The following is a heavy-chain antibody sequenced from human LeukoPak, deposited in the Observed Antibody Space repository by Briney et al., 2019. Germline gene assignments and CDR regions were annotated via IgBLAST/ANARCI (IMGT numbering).Heavy chain of an antibody. Sequence: SETLSLTCSVSGGSISSYYWSWIRQPAGKGLEWIGRIYSSGTITYNPSLKSRVTMSVDTSKNQFSLKLTSVTAADTAVYYCARDSGTTGEVKFDPWGQGTLVTVSS. CDR1: GGSISSYY. CDR3: ARDSGTTGEVKFDP. D-gene: IGHD3-10*01. V-gene: IGHV4-4*07. CDR2: IYSSGTI. J-gene: IGHJ5*02.